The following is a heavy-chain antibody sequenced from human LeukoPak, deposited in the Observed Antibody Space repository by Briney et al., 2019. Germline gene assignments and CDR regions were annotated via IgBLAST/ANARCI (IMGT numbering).Heavy chain of an antibody. V-gene: IGHV3-21*01. J-gene: IGHJ4*02. Sequence: GGSLRLSCTASGFTFSSYSMNWVRQAPRKGLEWVSSISSSSSYIYYADSVKGRFTISRDNAKNSLYLQMNSLRAEDTAVYYCARDQDYDILTGFDYWGQGTLVTVSS. CDR1: GFTFSSYS. CDR3: ARDQDYDILTGFDY. CDR2: ISSSSSYI. D-gene: IGHD3-9*01.